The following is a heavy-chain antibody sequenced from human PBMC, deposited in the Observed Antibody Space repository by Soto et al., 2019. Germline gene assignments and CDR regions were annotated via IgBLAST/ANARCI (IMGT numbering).Heavy chain of an antibody. Sequence: NPSETLSLTCTVSGGSISSGGYYWSWVRQPPGKGLEWIGEIYHSGSTNYNPSLKSRVTISVDKSKNQFSLKLSSVTAADTAVYYCARAAMGGSSWPFDYWGQGTLVTVSS. D-gene: IGHD6-13*01. CDR3: ARAAMGGSSWPFDY. J-gene: IGHJ4*02. CDR2: IYHSGST. V-gene: IGHV4-39*07. CDR1: GGSISSGGYY.